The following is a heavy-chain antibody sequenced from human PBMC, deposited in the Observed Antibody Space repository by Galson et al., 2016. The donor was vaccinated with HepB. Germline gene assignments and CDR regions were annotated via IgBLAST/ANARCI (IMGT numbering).Heavy chain of an antibody. V-gene: IGHV3-23*01. CDR1: GFSFSSYA. CDR2: ITSGGTT. J-gene: IGHJ6*02. Sequence: SLRLSCADSGFSFSSYAMSWVRQAPGKGLEWVSGITSGGTTYYADSVKGRFTISRDNSKNTLYLQMNSLRREDTAVYYCARPRRWPQYYYGLDVWGQGTTVTVSS. CDR3: ARPRRWPQYYYGLDV. D-gene: IGHD5-24*01.